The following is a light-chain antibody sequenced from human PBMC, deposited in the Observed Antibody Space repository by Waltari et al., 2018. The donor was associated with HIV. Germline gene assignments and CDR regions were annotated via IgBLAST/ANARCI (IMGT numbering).Light chain of an antibody. CDR2: YDD. J-gene: IGLJ1*01. Sequence: SEAPRQRVTISCSGSSSNIGNNAVNWYQQVPGKAPKLLIYYDDLLSSGVSDRFSGSKSGTSASLAIRGLQSEDEAEYYCAAWDDYLNGYVFGSGTKVTVL. V-gene: IGLV1-36*01. CDR1: SSNIGNNA. CDR3: AAWDDYLNGYV.